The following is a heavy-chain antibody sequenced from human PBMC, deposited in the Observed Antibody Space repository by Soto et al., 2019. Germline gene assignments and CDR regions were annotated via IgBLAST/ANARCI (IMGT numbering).Heavy chain of an antibody. CDR2: IIPILGIA. CDR3: ARGLPGDYFDY. D-gene: IGHD7-27*01. J-gene: IGHJ4*02. CDR1: GGTFSSYT. Sequence: QVQLVQSGAEVKKPGSSVKVSCKASGGTFSSYTISWVRQAPGQGLEWMGRIIPILGIANYAQKFQGRVTITADKSTSTAYMELSSLRSEDTAVYYCARGLPGDYFDYWGQGTLVTVSS. V-gene: IGHV1-69*02.